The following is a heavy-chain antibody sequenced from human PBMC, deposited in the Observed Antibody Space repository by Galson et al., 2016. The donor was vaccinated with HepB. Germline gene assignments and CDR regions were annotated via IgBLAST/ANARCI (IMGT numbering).Heavy chain of an antibody. J-gene: IGHJ6*03. D-gene: IGHD3-3*01. CDR1: GFTFSNYA. CDR2: ISYDGHNK. CDR3: AKDSFYDFWDAATDYYYYMDV. Sequence: SLRLSCAASGFTFSNYAMSWVRQAPGKGLEWVAVISYDGHNKHYADSVKGRFTLSRDNSKNTLYLQMNSPRPEDTAVYYCAKDSFYDFWDAATDYYYYMDVWSQGTTVTVSS. V-gene: IGHV3-30*18.